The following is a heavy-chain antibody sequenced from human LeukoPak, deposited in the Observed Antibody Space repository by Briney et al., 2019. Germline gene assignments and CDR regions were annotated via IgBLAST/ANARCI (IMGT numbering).Heavy chain of an antibody. CDR1: GFTFTSYS. V-gene: IGHV3-21*01. CDR2: ISSSSNYI. D-gene: IGHD6-19*01. J-gene: IGHJ4*02. CDR3: AREPGDSSGWSE. Sequence: GGSLRLPCAASGFTFTSYSMNWVRQAPGKGLEWVSSISSSSNYIYYADSVKGRFPISRDNAKNSLYLQMNSLRAEDTAVYYCAREPGDSSGWSEWGQGTLVTVSS.